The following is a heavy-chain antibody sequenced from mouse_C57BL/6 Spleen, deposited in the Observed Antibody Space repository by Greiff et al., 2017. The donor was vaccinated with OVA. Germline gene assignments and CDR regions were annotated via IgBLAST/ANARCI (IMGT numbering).Heavy chain of an antibody. CDR1: GYTFTDYE. V-gene: IGHV1-15*01. J-gene: IGHJ2*01. CDR2: IDPETGGT. Sequence: QVQLQQSGAELVRPGASVTLSCKASGYTFTDYEMHWVKQTPVHGLEWIGAIDPETGGTAYNQKFKGKAILTADKSSSTAYMELRSLTSEDSAVYYCTGSRGNYGLDYWGQGTTLTVSS. CDR3: TGSRGNYGLDY. D-gene: IGHD2-1*01.